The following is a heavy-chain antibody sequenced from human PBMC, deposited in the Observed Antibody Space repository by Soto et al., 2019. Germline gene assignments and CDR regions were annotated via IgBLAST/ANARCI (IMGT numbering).Heavy chain of an antibody. D-gene: IGHD3-22*01. Sequence: GGSLRLSCAASGFTFSDYYMSWIRQAPGKGLEWVSSISSISSYIYYADPVKGRFTISRDNTKNSLDLQMNSLRAEDTAVYYCARDMGGGYYYDSRGDYYFKNYYYGMDVWGQGTTVTVSS. J-gene: IGHJ6*02. V-gene: IGHV3-11*01. CDR2: ISSISSYI. CDR3: ARDMGGGYYYDSRGDYYFKNYYYGMDV. CDR1: GFTFSDYY.